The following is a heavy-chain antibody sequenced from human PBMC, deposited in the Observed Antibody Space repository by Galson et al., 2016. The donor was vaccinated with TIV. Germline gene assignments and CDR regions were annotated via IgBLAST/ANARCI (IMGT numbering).Heavy chain of an antibody. J-gene: IGHJ4*02. V-gene: IGHV2-70*17. Sequence: PALVKPPQTLTLTCTFSGFSLTTHGMCVSWIRQPPGKALEWLARTDWDGDKFYSTSLQTRLSISKDTSRNQVVLTLSNVDPADTATYFCARSSIRDVSTHRFFDYWGQGTLVTVSP. CDR1: GFSLTTHGMC. CDR3: ARSSIRDVSTHRFFDY. D-gene: IGHD5-24*01. CDR2: TDWDGDK.